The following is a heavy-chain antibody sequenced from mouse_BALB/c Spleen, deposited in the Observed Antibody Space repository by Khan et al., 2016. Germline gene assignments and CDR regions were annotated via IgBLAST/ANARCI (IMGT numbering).Heavy chain of an antibody. V-gene: IGHV1S81*02. J-gene: IGHJ4*01. Sequence: QVQLQQSGAELVKPGASVKLFCKASGYTFTSYYMYWVKQRPGQGLEWIGEINPSNGGTNFNEKFKSKATLTVDKSSSTAYMQLSSLTSEDSAVYYCTRTVYDYDYYAMDYWGQGTSVTVSS. CDR3: TRTVYDYDYYAMDY. CDR1: GYTFTSYY. D-gene: IGHD2-4*01. CDR2: INPSNGGT.